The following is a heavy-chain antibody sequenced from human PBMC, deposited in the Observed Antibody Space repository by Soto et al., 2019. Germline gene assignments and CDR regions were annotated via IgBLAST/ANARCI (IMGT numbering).Heavy chain of an antibody. CDR1: GGSISSYY. Sequence: SETLSLTCTVSGGSISSYYWSWIRQPPGKGLEWIGYIYYSGSTNYNPSLKSRVTISVDTSKNQFSLKLSSVTAADTAVYYCARGTAVVPAAISWEYYFDYWGQGTLVTVSS. CDR2: IYYSGST. V-gene: IGHV4-59*01. J-gene: IGHJ4*02. D-gene: IGHD2-2*02. CDR3: ARGTAVVPAAISWEYYFDY.